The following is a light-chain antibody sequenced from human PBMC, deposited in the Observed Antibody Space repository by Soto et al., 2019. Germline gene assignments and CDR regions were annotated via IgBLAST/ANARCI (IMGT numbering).Light chain of an antibody. CDR1: SSDVGGYNY. CDR2: DVS. Sequence: QSALTQPASVSGSPGQSITISCTGTSSDVGGYNYVSWYQQHPGKAPKLMIYDVSNRLSGVSNRFSGSKSGNTASLTISGLQAEDEADYYCSSYTSSSPVVFGGGTKVTVL. CDR3: SSYTSSSPVV. J-gene: IGLJ2*01. V-gene: IGLV2-14*01.